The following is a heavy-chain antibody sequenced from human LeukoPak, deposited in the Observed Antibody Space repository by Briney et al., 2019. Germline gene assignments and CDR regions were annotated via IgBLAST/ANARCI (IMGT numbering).Heavy chain of an antibody. D-gene: IGHD3-16*02. J-gene: IGHJ4*02. Sequence: GGSLRLSCAASGVIFSSYTMNWFPKAPGKGLEWVSSITISSTCICYADSVKGRFTISRDNAKNSLYLQMNSLRAEHTAVYYCARDRNYDYIWGSYRPDYFDYWGQGTLVTVSS. V-gene: IGHV3-21*01. CDR3: ARDRNYDYIWGSYRPDYFDY. CDR1: GVIFSSYT. CDR2: ITISSTCI.